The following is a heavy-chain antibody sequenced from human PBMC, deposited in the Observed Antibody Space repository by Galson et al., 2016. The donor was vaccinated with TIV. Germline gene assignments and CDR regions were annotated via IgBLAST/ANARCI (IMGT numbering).Heavy chain of an antibody. CDR2: IDTDGTTT. CDR1: GISVNNDW. V-gene: IGHV3-74*01. CDR3: VRDRLGWH. D-gene: IGHD3-16*01. J-gene: IGHJ1*01. Sequence: ASGISVNNDWMHWVRQSPEKGLVWVARIDTDGTTTYYADSVKGRFSISRDNAKNTVYLQMNNLIADDTAVYYCVRDRLGWHWGQGTLVTVSS.